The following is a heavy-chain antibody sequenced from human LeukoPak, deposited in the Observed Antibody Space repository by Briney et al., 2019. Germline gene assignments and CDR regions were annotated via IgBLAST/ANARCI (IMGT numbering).Heavy chain of an antibody. CDR3: TRVVGRPIGYCSGGSCQKRDY. Sequence: GGSLRLSCAASGFTFSNAWMSWVRQAPGKGLEWVGRIKSKTDGGTTDYAAPVKGRFTISRDDSKNTLYLQMNSLKTEDTAVYYCTRVVGRPIGYCSGGSCQKRDYWGQGTLVTVSS. D-gene: IGHD2-15*01. J-gene: IGHJ4*02. CDR2: IKSKTDGGTT. CDR1: GFTFSNAW. V-gene: IGHV3-15*01.